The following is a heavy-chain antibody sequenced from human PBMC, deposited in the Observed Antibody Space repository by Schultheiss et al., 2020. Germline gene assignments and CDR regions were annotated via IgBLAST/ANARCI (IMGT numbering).Heavy chain of an antibody. CDR3: ARVSVEMATIYYYYYGMDV. J-gene: IGHJ6*02. V-gene: IGHV3-30*03. CDR2: ISYDGSNK. D-gene: IGHD5-24*01. CDR1: GFTFSSYG. Sequence: GGSLRLSCAASGFTFSSYGMHWVRQAPGKGLEWVAVISYDGSNKYYADSVKGRFTISRDNSKNTLYLQMNSLRAEDTAVYYCARVSVEMATIYYYYYGMDVWGQGTTVTVSS.